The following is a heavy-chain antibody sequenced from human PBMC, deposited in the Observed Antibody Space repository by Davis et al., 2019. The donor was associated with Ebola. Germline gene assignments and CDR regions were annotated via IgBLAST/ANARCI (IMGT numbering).Heavy chain of an antibody. CDR2: IKQDGSEK. D-gene: IGHD1-14*01. CDR1: GFTFSNYY. J-gene: IGHJ4*02. Sequence: GESLKISCTASGFTFSNYYMSWVRQASGKGLEWVANIKQDGSEKYYVDSVKGRFTISRDNAKNSLYLQMNSLRAEDTAVYYCAREDGPVCFDYWGQGTLVAVSS. CDR3: AREDGPVCFDY. V-gene: IGHV3-7*01.